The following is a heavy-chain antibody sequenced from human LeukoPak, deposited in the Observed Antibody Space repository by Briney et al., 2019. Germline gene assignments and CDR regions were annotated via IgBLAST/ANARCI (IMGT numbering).Heavy chain of an antibody. V-gene: IGHV3-7*01. CDR1: GFTFSSYW. CDR3: ARAPLGGNAKLYYYYMDV. D-gene: IGHD1-26*01. J-gene: IGHJ6*03. CDR2: IKQDGSEK. Sequence: GGSLRLPCAASGFTFSSYWMSWVRQAPGKGLEWVANIKQDGSEKYYVDSVKGRFTISRDNAKNSLYLQMNSLRAEDTAVYYCARAPLGGNAKLYYYYMDVWGKGTTVTVSS.